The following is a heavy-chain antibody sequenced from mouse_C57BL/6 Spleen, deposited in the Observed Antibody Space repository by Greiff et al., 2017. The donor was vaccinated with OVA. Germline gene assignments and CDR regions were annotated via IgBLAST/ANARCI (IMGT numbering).Heavy chain of an antibody. CDR3: ARADTTGVAQYAMDY. CDR2: IDPSDSET. CDR1: GYTFTSYW. J-gene: IGHJ4*01. D-gene: IGHD1-1*01. V-gene: IGHV1-52*01. Sequence: VQLQQPGAELVRPGSSVKLSCKASGYTFTSYWMHWVKQRPIQGLEWIGNIDPSDSETHYNQKFKDKATLTVDKSSSTAYMQLSSLTSEDSAVYYCARADTTGVAQYAMDYWGQGTSVTVSS.